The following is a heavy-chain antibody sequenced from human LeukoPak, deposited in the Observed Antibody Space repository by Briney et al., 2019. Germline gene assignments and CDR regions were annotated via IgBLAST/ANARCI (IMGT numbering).Heavy chain of an antibody. CDR3: AKDLARGNGMTTAFDC. Sequence: GGSLRLSCAASGFTFSSYAMSWVRQAPGKGLEWVSTISDSGGSTFYAYSVKGRFTISRDNSKNTLSLQMNSLRAEDMAVYYCAKDLARGNGMTTAFDCWGQGTLVTVSS. CDR2: ISDSGGST. D-gene: IGHD4-11*01. CDR1: GFTFSSYA. J-gene: IGHJ4*02. V-gene: IGHV3-23*01.